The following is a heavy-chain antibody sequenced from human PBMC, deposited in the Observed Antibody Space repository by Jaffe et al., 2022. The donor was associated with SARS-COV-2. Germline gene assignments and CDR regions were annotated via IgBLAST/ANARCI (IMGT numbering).Heavy chain of an antibody. CDR1: GASISSGSYY. D-gene: IGHD1-26*01. CDR2: IYTSGST. Sequence: QVQLQESGPGLVKPSQTLSLTCTVSGASISSGSYYWTWIRQPAGEGLEWIGRIYTSGSTNYNPSLKSRLIISIDTSKNQFSLRLSSVTAADTAVYYCARIGPNSGYGMDVWGQGTTVTVSS. V-gene: IGHV4-61*02. J-gene: IGHJ6*02. CDR3: ARIGPNSGYGMDV.